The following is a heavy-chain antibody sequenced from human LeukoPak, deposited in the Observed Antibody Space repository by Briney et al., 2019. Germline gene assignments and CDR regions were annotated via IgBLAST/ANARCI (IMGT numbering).Heavy chain of an antibody. D-gene: IGHD6-13*01. CDR3: ARVRSSSWHRGWFDP. CDR2: IYYSGST. CDR1: GGSISSSSYY. Sequence: PSETLSLTCTVSGGSISSSSYYWGWIRQPPGKGLEWIGSIYYSGSTYYNPSLKSRVTISVDTSKNQFSLKLSSVTAADTAVYYCARVRSSSWHRGWFDPWGQGTLVTVSS. J-gene: IGHJ5*02. V-gene: IGHV4-39*07.